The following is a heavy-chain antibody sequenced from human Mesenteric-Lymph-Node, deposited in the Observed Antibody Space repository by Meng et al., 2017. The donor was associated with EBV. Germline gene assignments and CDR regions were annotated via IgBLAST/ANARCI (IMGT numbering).Heavy chain of an antibody. Sequence: QLPQSGPGTVKPSEPLSLTWTISGDSVSSNSAAWNWIRQSPSGGLEWLGRTYYRSKWSNDYAVSVKSRLTISPDTSKNQFSLHLSSVNPEDTGVYYCAREVDYGGNSVSFDFWGQGTLVTVPS. D-gene: IGHD4-23*01. J-gene: IGHJ4*02. CDR1: GDSVSSNSAA. V-gene: IGHV6-1*01. CDR3: AREVDYGGNSVSFDF. CDR2: TYYRSKWSN.